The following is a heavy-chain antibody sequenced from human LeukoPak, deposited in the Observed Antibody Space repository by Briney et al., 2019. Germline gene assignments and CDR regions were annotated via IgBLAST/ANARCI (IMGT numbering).Heavy chain of an antibody. CDR3: ARDRSGSYLGFNAFDI. D-gene: IGHD1-26*01. Sequence: GGSLRLSCAASGFTFNSYAMSWVRQAPGKGLEWVSAISGSGGSTYYADSVKGRFTISRDNSKNTLYLQMNSLRSDDTAVYYCARDRSGSYLGFNAFDIWGQGTMVTVSS. V-gene: IGHV3-23*01. CDR1: GFTFNSYA. J-gene: IGHJ3*02. CDR2: ISGSGGST.